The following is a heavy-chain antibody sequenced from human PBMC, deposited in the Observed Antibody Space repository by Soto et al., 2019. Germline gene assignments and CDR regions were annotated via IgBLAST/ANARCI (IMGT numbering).Heavy chain of an antibody. Sequence: GSLRLSCAVSEFNVMSYCMSWVRQAPGKGLEWVASIKEDGSEIYYLQSVRGRFTISRDSAGNALHLAMNYLSAEDTGVYFCARDIGFDYVNWGQGTLVTVSS. CDR2: IKEDGSEI. V-gene: IGHV3-7*01. CDR1: EFNVMSYC. J-gene: IGHJ4*02. D-gene: IGHD3-16*01. CDR3: ARDIGFDYVN.